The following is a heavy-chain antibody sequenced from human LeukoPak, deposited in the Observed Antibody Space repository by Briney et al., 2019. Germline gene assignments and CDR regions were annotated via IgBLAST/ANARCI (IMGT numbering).Heavy chain of an antibody. CDR2: INPNSGGT. CDR3: ARDRVAANWFDP. J-gene: IGHJ5*02. CDR1: GYTFTGYY. Sequence: ASVKVSCKASGYTFTGYYMHWVRQAPGQGLEWMGWINPNSGGTNYAQKFQGRVTMTRDTSISTAYMELSRLRSDDTAVYYCARDRVAANWFDPWGQETLVTVSS. D-gene: IGHD2-15*01. V-gene: IGHV1-2*02.